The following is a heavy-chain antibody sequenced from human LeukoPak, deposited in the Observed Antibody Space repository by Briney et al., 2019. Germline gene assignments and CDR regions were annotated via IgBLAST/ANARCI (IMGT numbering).Heavy chain of an antibody. CDR2: IKQDGSEK. CDR1: GFTFSNYA. D-gene: IGHD3-10*01. V-gene: IGHV3-7*01. Sequence: GGSLRLSCAASGFTFSNYAMSWVRQAPGKGLEWVANIKQDGSEKYHVDSVKGRFTISRDNANNSLYLQMNSLRPEDTAVYYCARAGRYGSGTPHYWGQGTLVTVSS. CDR3: ARAGRYGSGTPHY. J-gene: IGHJ4*02.